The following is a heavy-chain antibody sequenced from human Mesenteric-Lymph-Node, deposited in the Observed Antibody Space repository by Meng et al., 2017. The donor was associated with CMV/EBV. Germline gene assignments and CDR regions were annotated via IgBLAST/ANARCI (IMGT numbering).Heavy chain of an antibody. CDR1: GDTLSNYN. CDR2: IIPMIGVA. V-gene: IGHV1-69*02. CDR3: AHRDTTVAGAFDY. J-gene: IGHJ4*02. D-gene: IGHD5-18*01. Sequence: KASGDTLSNYNLNWVRQAPGQGLEWMGRIIPMIGVANYAQKFQGRVTITADTSTSTAYMELRSLRSEDTAIYYCAHRDTTVAGAFDYWGQGTLVTVSS.